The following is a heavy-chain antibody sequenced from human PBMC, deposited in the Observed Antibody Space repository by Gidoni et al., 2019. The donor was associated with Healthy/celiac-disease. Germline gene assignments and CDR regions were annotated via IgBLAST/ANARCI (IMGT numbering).Heavy chain of an antibody. CDR3: AREGYCSSTSCYPSGWFDP. V-gene: IGHV1-46*01. Sequence: QVQLVQSGAEVKKPGASVQVSCKASGYTFTSYYMHWVRQAPGQGLEWMGIINPSGGSTSYAQKFQGRVTMTRDTSTSTVYMELSSLRSEDTAVYYCAREGYCSSTSCYPSGWFDPWGQGTLVTVSS. J-gene: IGHJ5*02. CDR2: INPSGGST. D-gene: IGHD2-2*01. CDR1: GYTFTSYY.